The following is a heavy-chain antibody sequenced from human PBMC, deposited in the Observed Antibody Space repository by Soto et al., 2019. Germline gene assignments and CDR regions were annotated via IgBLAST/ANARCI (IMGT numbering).Heavy chain of an antibody. V-gene: IGHV3-23*01. CDR1: GFTFSSYA. J-gene: IGHJ4*02. Sequence: EVQLLESGGGLVQPGGSLRLSCAASGFTFSSYAMSWVRQAPGKGLEWVSAISGSGGSTYYADSVKGRFTTSRDNSKNTLYLQMNSLRAEDTAVYYCAKDLYYDSSGGPDYWGQGTLVTVSS. CDR2: ISGSGGST. D-gene: IGHD3-22*01. CDR3: AKDLYYDSSGGPDY.